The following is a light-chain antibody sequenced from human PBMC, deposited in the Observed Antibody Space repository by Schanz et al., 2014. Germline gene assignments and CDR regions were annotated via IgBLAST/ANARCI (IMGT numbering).Light chain of an antibody. Sequence: QSALTQPPSASGSPGQSVTISCTGTSSDVGGYNYVSWYQQHPGKAPKLMISEVSKRPSGVPDRFSGSKSGNTASLTISGLQAADEADYYCCSYAGSYTVVAFGGGTKVTVL. V-gene: IGLV2-8*01. CDR2: EVS. CDR1: SSDVGGYNY. J-gene: IGLJ2*01. CDR3: CSYAGSYTVVA.